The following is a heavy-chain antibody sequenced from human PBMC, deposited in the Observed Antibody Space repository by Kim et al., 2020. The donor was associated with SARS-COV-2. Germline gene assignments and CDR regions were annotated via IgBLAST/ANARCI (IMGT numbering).Heavy chain of an antibody. Sequence: DSMEGPFTISRDNSRNTLYLQMTSLRAEDTATYYCARMSMTGVNGRGVFGPWGQGTLVTVSS. J-gene: IGHJ5*02. D-gene: IGHD3-9*01. CDR3: ARMSMTGVNGRGVFGP. V-gene: IGHV3-23*01.